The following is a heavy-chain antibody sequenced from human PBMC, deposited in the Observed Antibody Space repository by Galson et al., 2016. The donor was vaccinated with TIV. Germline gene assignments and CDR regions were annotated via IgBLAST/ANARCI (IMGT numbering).Heavy chain of an antibody. CDR1: GGTFGSFV. D-gene: IGHD5-18*01. J-gene: IGHJ6*02. Sequence: SVKVSCKASGGTFGSFVFNWVRQAPGQGLEWMGDIIPLFGSANYAQKFQGRVTITPDRSTSTVYMELNSLTSEDSALYYCAKDRNTAMCTYHFYHGMDVWGQGTTVTVSS. V-gene: IGHV1-69*06. CDR2: IIPLFGSA. CDR3: AKDRNTAMCTYHFYHGMDV.